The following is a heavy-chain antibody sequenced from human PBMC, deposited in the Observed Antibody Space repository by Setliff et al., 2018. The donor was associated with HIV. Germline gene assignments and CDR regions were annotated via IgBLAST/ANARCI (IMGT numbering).Heavy chain of an antibody. V-gene: IGHV4-61*09. CDR1: GDSISSGSYY. J-gene: IGHJ4*02. Sequence: SETLSLTCSVSGDSISSGSYYWSWIRLPAGKGLEWIGQIHTTGSTNYNPSLKSRVTISTDTSKNQFSLKVRSVTAADTAVYYCARQVTVVGYFETAAGSFNYWGPGTLVTVSS. CDR2: IHTTGST. D-gene: IGHD2-21*01. CDR3: ARQVTVVGYFETAAGSFNY.